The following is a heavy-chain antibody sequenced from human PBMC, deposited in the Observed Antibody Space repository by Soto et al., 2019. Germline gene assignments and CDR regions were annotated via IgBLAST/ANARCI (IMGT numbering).Heavy chain of an antibody. CDR2: IYYSGST. CDR1: GGSISSYY. Sequence: SETLSLTCTVSGGSISSYYWSWIRQPPGKGLEWIGYIYYSGSTNYNPSLKSRVTISVDTSKNQFSLKLSSVTAADTAVYYCASDTSSIWLVGYYYYGMDVWGQGTTVTVSS. V-gene: IGHV4-59*01. J-gene: IGHJ6*02. CDR3: ASDTSSIWLVGYYYYGMDV. D-gene: IGHD6-6*01.